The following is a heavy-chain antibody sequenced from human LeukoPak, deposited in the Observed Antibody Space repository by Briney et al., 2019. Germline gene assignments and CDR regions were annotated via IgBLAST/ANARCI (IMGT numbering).Heavy chain of an antibody. CDR2: IKFDGNEE. CDR3: AKDGGDDYGDYYFDY. D-gene: IGHD4-17*01. J-gene: IGHJ4*02. Sequence: PGGSLRLSCAASGFSFSSYWMSWMRQAPGKGLEWVANIKFDGNEEYYVDSVKGRFTISRDNAKNSLYLQMNSLRAEDTALYYCAKDGGDDYGDYYFDYWGQGTLVTVSS. CDR1: GFSFSSYW. V-gene: IGHV3-7*03.